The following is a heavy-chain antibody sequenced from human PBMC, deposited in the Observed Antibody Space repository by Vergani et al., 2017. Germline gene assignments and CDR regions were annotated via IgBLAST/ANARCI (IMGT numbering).Heavy chain of an antibody. D-gene: IGHD3-9*01. CDR3: ARGDYGILTGYRY. Sequence: QVQVVQSGAEVTKSGASVKVSCKTSGYTFSNYYMHWVRQAPGQGLEWMGIINPSGGHTNYAQKFQGRVTMTRDTSTSTVYMDLSSLRSEDTAIYYCARGDYGILTGYRYWGQGTLVTVSA. CDR2: INPSGGHT. J-gene: IGHJ4*02. CDR1: GYTFSNYY. V-gene: IGHV1-46*03.